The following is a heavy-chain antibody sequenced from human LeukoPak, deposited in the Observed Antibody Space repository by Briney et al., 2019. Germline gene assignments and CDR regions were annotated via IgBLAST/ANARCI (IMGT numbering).Heavy chain of an antibody. D-gene: IGHD5-18*01. CDR1: GFTFDDYA. CDR3: ARRGYSYGYSTYYYYMDV. Sequence: GGSLRLSCAASGFTFDDYAMHWVRQAPGKGLEWVSGISWNSGSIGYADSVKGRFTISRDNAKNSLYLQTNSLRAEVTALYYCARRGYSYGYSTYYYYMDVWGKGTTVTVSS. CDR2: ISWNSGSI. V-gene: IGHV3-9*01. J-gene: IGHJ6*03.